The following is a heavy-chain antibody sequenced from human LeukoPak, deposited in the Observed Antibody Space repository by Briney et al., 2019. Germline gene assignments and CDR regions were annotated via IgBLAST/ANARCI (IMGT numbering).Heavy chain of an antibody. CDR3: AELGITMIGGV. Sequence: GGSLRLSCAAYGFTFSSYWMSWVRQAPGKGLEWVANIKQDGSEKYYVDSVKGRFTISRDNAKNSLYLQVNSLRAEDTAVYYCAELGITMIGGVWGKGTTVTISS. CDR2: IKQDGSEK. V-gene: IGHV3-7*01. D-gene: IGHD3-10*02. J-gene: IGHJ6*04. CDR1: GFTFSSYW.